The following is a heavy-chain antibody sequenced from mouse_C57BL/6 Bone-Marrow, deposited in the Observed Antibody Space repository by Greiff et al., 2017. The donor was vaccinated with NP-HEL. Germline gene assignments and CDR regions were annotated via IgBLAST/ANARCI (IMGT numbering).Heavy chain of an antibody. CDR1: GFTFSDYS. D-gene: IGHD2-4*01. V-gene: IGHV5-16*01. CDR3: AREGGLRRRTYAMDY. CDR2: INYDGSST. J-gene: IGHJ4*01. Sequence: EVQLVESEGGLVQPGSSMKLSCTASGFTFSDYSMAWVRQVPEKGLEWVANINYDGSSTYYLDSLKSRFIISRDTAKNILYLQMSSLKSEDTATYYCAREGGLRRRTYAMDYWGQGTSVTVSS.